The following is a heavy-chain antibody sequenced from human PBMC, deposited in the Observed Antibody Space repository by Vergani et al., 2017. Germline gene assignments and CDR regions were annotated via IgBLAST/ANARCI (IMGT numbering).Heavy chain of an antibody. Sequence: QVQLVQSGAEVKKPGASVKVSCKASGYTFTGYYMHWVRQAPGQGLEWMGGIIPIFGTANYAQKFQGRVTITADESTSTAYMELSSLRSEDTAVYYCARGSLSGWFDYWGQGTLVTVSS. D-gene: IGHD6-19*01. V-gene: IGHV1-69*01. CDR2: IIPIFGTA. CDR3: ARGSLSGWFDY. CDR1: GYTFTGYY. J-gene: IGHJ4*02.